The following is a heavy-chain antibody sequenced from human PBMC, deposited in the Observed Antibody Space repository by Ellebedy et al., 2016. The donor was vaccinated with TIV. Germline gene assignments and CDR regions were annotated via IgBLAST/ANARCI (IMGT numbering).Heavy chain of an antibody. CDR3: ASMGSDWYGPDAFDI. D-gene: IGHD6-13*01. Sequence: ASVKVSCKASGYTFTSYGISWVRQAPGQGLEWMGWISAYNGNTNYAQKLQGRVTMTTDTSTSTAYMELRSLRSDDTAVCYCASMGSDWYGPDAFDIWGQGTMVTVSS. J-gene: IGHJ3*02. V-gene: IGHV1-18*01. CDR1: GYTFTSYG. CDR2: ISAYNGNT.